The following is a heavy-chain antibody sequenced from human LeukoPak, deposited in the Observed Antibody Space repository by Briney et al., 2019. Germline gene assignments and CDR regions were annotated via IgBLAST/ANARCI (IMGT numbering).Heavy chain of an antibody. CDR3: ARAEGDFWSGYYFDY. CDR2: IIPIFGTA. J-gene: IGHJ4*02. Sequence: ASVKVSCKASGGTFSSYAISWVRQAPGQGLEWMGGIIPIFGTANYAQKFQGRVTITTDESTSTAYMELSSLRSENTAVYYCARAEGDFWSGYYFDYWGQGTLVTVSS. D-gene: IGHD3-3*01. CDR1: GGTFSSYA. V-gene: IGHV1-69*05.